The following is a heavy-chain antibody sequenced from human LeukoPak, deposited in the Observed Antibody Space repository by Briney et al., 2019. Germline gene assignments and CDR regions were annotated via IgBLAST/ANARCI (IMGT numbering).Heavy chain of an antibody. D-gene: IGHD1-26*01. V-gene: IGHV3-53*05. CDR3: AKDGDTMSGTYYYDMDV. CDR1: GFTVSSNY. J-gene: IGHJ6*03. Sequence: GGSLRLSCAASGFTVSSNYMSWVRQAPGKGLEWVSVIYRGGSTYYADSVKGRFTISRDNSKNTLYLQMNSLRGEDTAVYYCAKDGDTMSGTYYYDMDVWGKGTTVTIS. CDR2: IYRGGST.